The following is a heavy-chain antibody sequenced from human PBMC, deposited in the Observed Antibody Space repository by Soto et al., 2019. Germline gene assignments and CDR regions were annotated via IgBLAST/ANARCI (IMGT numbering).Heavy chain of an antibody. V-gene: IGHV4-34*01. J-gene: IGHJ6*02. Sequence: SETLSLTCAVYGGSFSGYYWSWIRQPPGKGLEWIGEINHSGSTNYNPSLKSRVTISVDTSKSQFSLKLSSVTAADTAVYYCARGQGYCSSTSCRIYYYYYGMDVWGQGTTVTVSS. D-gene: IGHD2-2*01. CDR2: INHSGST. CDR3: ARGQGYCSSTSCRIYYYYYGMDV. CDR1: GGSFSGYY.